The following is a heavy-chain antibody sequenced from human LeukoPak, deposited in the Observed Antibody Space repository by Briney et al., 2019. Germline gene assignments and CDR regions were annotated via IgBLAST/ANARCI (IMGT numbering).Heavy chain of an antibody. CDR2: ISSSGSTI. Sequence: NPGGSLRLSCAASGFTFSDYYMSWIRQAPGKGLEWVSYISSSGSTIYYADSVKGRFTISRDNAKNSLYLQMNSLRAEDTAVYYCASPSDSSGCYFTSDYWGQGTLVTVSS. D-gene: IGHD3-22*01. CDR1: GFTFSDYY. CDR3: ASPSDSSGCYFTSDY. J-gene: IGHJ4*02. V-gene: IGHV3-11*01.